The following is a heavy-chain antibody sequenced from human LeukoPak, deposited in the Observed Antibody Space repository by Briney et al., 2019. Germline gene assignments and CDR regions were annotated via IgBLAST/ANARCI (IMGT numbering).Heavy chain of an antibody. CDR1: RFTFSYYA. CDR2: IWSDGSNK. V-gene: IGHV3-33*01. D-gene: IGHD3-10*01. CDR3: ERELFSSGSCPDG. J-gene: IGHJ4*02. Sequence: PGGSLRLSRSASRFTFSYYAIHWVRPAPGKGLEWVALIWSDGSNKYYADSVKGRITISRDNSKNTVYLQMNSLRAEDTAVYYCERELFSSGSCPDGWGQGTLVTVSS.